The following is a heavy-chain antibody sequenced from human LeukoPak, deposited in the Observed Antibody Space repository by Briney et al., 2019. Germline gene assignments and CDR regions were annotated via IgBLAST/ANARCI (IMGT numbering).Heavy chain of an antibody. Sequence: ASVKVSCKASGYTFTSYAMHWVRQAPGQRLEWMGWINAGNGNTKYSQKFQGRVTITRNTSISTAYMELSSLRSEDTAVYYCARGHVGRGPYYFDYWGQGTLVTVSS. J-gene: IGHJ4*02. CDR2: INAGNGNT. D-gene: IGHD3-10*01. V-gene: IGHV1-3*01. CDR3: ARGHVGRGPYYFDY. CDR1: GYTFTSYA.